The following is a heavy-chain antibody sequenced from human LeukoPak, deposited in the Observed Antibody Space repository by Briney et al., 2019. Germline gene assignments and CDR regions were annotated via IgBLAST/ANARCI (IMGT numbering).Heavy chain of an antibody. CDR3: ARHMVRGPLDY. Sequence: SQTLSLTCTVSGGSLSRGSYNWSWIRQPPGKGLEWVGYIYYIGSTNYNPSLKSRVTISVDTSKNQFSRKLSSVTAADTAVYYCARHMVRGPLDYWGQGTLVTVSS. CDR1: GGSLSRGSYN. V-gene: IGHV4-61*01. J-gene: IGHJ4*02. D-gene: IGHD3-10*01. CDR2: IYYIGST.